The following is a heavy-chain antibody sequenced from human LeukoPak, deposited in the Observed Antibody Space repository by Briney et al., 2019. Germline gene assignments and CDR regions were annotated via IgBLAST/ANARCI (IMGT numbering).Heavy chain of an antibody. V-gene: IGHV4-34*01. CDR1: GGSFSGYY. CDR2: IDHSGST. D-gene: IGHD3-10*01. Sequence: SETLSLTCAVYGGSFSGYYWSWIRHPPGRGLEWIAEIDHSGSTHYNPSLKSRVTISVDTSKNQFSLKLSSVTAADTAVYYCARGEPGITMVRNQPWGQGTLVTVSS. CDR3: ARGEPGITMVRNQP. J-gene: IGHJ5*02.